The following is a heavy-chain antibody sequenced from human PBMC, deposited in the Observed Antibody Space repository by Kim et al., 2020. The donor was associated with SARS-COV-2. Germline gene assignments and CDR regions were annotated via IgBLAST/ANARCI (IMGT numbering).Heavy chain of an antibody. CDR2: ILYDGTKK. Sequence: GGSLRLSCVVSGFTFREHAMHWVRQAPGKGPEWVGVILYDGTKKHVAAALKVRFSVSRDNAKNTRYLQMNSLRPEATAVYDGARDADPERAAVWLDPWG. CDR3: ARDADPERAAVWLDP. CDR1: GFTFREHA. D-gene: IGHD2-15*01. J-gene: IGHJ5*02. V-gene: IGHV3-30-3*01.